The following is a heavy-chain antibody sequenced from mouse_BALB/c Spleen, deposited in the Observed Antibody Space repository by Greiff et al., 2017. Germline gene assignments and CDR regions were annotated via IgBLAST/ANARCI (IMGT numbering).Heavy chain of an antibody. CDR3: ARSTITTEAWFAY. V-gene: IGHV1S29*02. J-gene: IGHJ3*01. CDR2: ISCYNGAT. CDR1: GYTFTDYN. D-gene: IGHD2-4*01. Sequence: VQLQQSGPELVKPGASVKISCKASGYTFTDYNMHWVKQSHGKSLEWIGYISCYNGATSYNQKFKGKATFTVDTSSSTAYMQFNSLTSEDSAVYYCARSTITTEAWFAYWGQGTLVTVSA.